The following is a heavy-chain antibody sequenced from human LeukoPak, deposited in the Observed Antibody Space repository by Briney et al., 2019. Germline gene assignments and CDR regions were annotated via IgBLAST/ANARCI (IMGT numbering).Heavy chain of an antibody. CDR2: IYYSRST. J-gene: IGHJ4*02. CDR3: AREHRYCSGGSCLPGYYFDY. CDR1: GGSISSYY. D-gene: IGHD2-15*01. V-gene: IGHV4-59*01. Sequence: SETLSLTCTVSGGSISSYYWSWIRQPPGKGLEWIGYIYYSRSTNYNPSLKSRVTISVDTSKNQFSLKLSSVTAADTAVYYCAREHRYCSGGSCLPGYYFDYWGQGTLVTVSS.